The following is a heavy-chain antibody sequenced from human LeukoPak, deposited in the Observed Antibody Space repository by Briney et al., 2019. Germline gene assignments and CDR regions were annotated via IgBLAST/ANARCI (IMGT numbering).Heavy chain of an antibody. Sequence: ASVKVSCKASGYTFTSYYMHWVRQAPGQGLEWIGWISVYNGHTNYAQMPRDRVIMTTDTSTSTAYLELRSLRSDDTAVYYCVRDFPMIQTYFEYWGQGTLVTVSS. CDR1: GYTFTSYY. D-gene: IGHD3-22*01. J-gene: IGHJ4*02. CDR2: ISVYNGHT. CDR3: VRDFPMIQTYFEY. V-gene: IGHV1-18*04.